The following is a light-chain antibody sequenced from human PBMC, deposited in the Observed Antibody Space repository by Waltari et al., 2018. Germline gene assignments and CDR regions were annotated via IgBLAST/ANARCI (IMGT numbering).Light chain of an antibody. CDR3: QQANSVPVT. CDR2: TAS. V-gene: IGKV1-12*01. Sequence: DIQMTQSPSSVSASVGDRVTITCRASQGISRWLAWYQQKPGKAPKILIYTASTLQSGVPSRFSGSGSGTDFTLTISSLQPEDSATYYCQQANSVPVTFGQGTRLEIK. J-gene: IGKJ5*01. CDR1: QGISRW.